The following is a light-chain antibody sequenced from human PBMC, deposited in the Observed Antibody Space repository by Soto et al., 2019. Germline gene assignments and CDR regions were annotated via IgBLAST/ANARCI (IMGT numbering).Light chain of an antibody. CDR1: QSISRW. J-gene: IGKJ4*01. V-gene: IGKV1-5*01. CDR3: QQYNNYSGLT. CDR2: DAY. Sequence: DIQMTQSPSTLSASVGDRVTITCRASQSISRWMAWYQQKPGKAPKLLIYDAYNLEIGVPSRFSGSGSGAEFTLAISSLQPDDFATYYCQQYNNYSGLTFGGGTKVDIK.